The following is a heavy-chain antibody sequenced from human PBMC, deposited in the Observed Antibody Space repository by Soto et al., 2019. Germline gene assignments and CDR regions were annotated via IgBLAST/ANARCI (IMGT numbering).Heavy chain of an antibody. Sequence: GESLTISRQGSGYSFTSYWIGWVRQMPGKGLEWMGIIYPGDSDTRYSPSFQGQVTISADKSISTAYLQWSSLKASDTAMYYCAMILPGPTWDPFDYWGQGTLLTVSS. V-gene: IGHV5-51*01. CDR1: GYSFTSYW. CDR2: IYPGDSDT. D-gene: IGHD1-7*01. CDR3: AMILPGPTWDPFDY. J-gene: IGHJ4*02.